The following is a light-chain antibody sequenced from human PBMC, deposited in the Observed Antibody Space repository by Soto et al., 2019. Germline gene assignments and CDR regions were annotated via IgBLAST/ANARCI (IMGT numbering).Light chain of an antibody. Sequence: QAVVTQPPSASGTPGQRVTISCSGSSSNIGSNYVYWYQQLPGTAPKLLIYRNNQWPSGVPDRFSGSKSGTSASLAISGLRSEDEADYYCAAWDDSLSGYAVFGGGTQLTVL. CDR1: SSNIGSNY. CDR3: AAWDDSLSGYAV. CDR2: RNN. J-gene: IGLJ7*01. V-gene: IGLV1-47*01.